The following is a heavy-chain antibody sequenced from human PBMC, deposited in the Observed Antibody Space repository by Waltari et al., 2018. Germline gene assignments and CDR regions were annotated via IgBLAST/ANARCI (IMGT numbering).Heavy chain of an antibody. CDR3: AKDGSADIVVVPAAKGRLRIQLSIDYFDY. CDR2: IGGRGGST. D-gene: IGHD2-2*01. CDR1: GFPFRSYA. J-gene: IGHJ4*02. V-gene: IGHV3-23*01. Sequence: EVQLLESGGGLVQPGGSLRLSCAASGFPFRSYAMSWVRQAPGKGLEWVSAIGGRGGSTYDADSVKSRFTISRDNSKNTLYLQMNSLRAEDTAVYYCAKDGSADIVVVPAAKGRLRIQLSIDYFDYWGQGTLVTVSS.